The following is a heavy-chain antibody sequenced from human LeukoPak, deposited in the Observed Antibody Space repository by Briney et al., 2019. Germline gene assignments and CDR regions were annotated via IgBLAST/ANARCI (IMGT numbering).Heavy chain of an antibody. Sequence: GGSLRLSCAASGFTFSSYAMNWVRQAPGEGLEWASGISGSGGSTYYADSVKGRFTISRDNSKNTLYVQMNSLRAEDTAIYYCVGNYYDSSGLDYWGQGTLVTVSS. CDR1: GFTFSSYA. CDR2: ISGSGGST. J-gene: IGHJ4*02. D-gene: IGHD3-22*01. CDR3: VGNYYDSSGLDY. V-gene: IGHV3-23*01.